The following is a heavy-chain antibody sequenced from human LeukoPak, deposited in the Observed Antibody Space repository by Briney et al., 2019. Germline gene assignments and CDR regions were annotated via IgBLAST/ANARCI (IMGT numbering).Heavy chain of an antibody. J-gene: IGHJ4*02. V-gene: IGHV3-21*04. CDR2: ISSSSDYI. Sequence: PGGSLRLSCAASGFIFSTYSMNWVRQAPGKGLEWVSSISSSSDYIYYADSVKGRFTISRDSSSNTLYLQINSLRVADTAAYYCAKGRSADITAAINYWGQGTLVTVSS. CDR1: GFIFSTYS. D-gene: IGHD6-25*01. CDR3: AKGRSADITAAINY.